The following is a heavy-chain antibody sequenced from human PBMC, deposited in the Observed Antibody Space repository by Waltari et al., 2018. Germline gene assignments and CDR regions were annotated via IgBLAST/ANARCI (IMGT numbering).Heavy chain of an antibody. CDR3: ARAYASYWYFDL. Sequence: QVQLVESGGGVVQPGRSLRLYCAASGFTFSSSALHWVRQAPGKGLEWVAVISYDGSNKYYADSVKGRFTISRDNSKNTLYLQMNSLRAEDTAVYYCARAYASYWYFDLWGRGTLVTVSS. J-gene: IGHJ2*01. D-gene: IGHD4-17*01. CDR1: GFTFSSSA. CDR2: ISYDGSNK. V-gene: IGHV3-30-3*01.